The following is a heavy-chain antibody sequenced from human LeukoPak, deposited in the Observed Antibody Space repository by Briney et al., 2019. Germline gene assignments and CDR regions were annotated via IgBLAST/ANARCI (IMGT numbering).Heavy chain of an antibody. Sequence: ASVKVSCKVSGYTLTELSMHWVRQAPGKGLEWMGGFDPEDGETIYAQKFQGRVTMTEDTSTDTAYMELSSLRSEDTAVYYCAADRGYSYGLYYYMDVWGKGTTVTVSS. J-gene: IGHJ6*03. CDR2: FDPEDGET. CDR1: GYTLTELS. CDR3: AADRGYSYGLYYYMDV. V-gene: IGHV1-24*01. D-gene: IGHD5-18*01.